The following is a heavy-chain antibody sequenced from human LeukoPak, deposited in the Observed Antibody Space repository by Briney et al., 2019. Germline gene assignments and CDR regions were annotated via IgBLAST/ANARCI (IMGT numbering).Heavy chain of an antibody. D-gene: IGHD3-22*01. CDR2: IKEDGSEK. J-gene: IGHJ4*02. CDR3: ARDRAFSYDSSGYFPIDY. Sequence: AGSLRLSCAVSGFIFSSYWMSWVRQAPGKGLEWVANIKEDGSEKNYVDSVKGRLTISRDNAENSVYLQMNSLRAEDTAVYYCARDRAFSYDSSGYFPIDYWGQGTLVTVSS. V-gene: IGHV3-7*01. CDR1: GFIFSSYW.